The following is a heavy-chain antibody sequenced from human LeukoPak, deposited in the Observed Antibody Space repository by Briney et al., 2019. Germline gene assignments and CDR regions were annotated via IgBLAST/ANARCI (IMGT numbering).Heavy chain of an antibody. CDR2: INPNSGGT. J-gene: IGHJ4*02. Sequence: ASVKVSCKASGYTFTGYYMHWVRQARGQGLEWMGWINPNSGGTNYAQKFQGRVTMTRDTSISTAYMELSRLRSDDTAVYYCARDRDDSSGYYRETLFDYWGQGILVTVSS. CDR3: ARDRDDSSGYYRETLFDY. D-gene: IGHD3-22*01. V-gene: IGHV1-2*02. CDR1: GYTFTGYY.